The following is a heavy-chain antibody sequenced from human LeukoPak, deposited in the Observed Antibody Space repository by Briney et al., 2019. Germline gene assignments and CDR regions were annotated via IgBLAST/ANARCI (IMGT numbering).Heavy chain of an antibody. CDR1: GGSINSGDYY. CDR3: AVSFDY. V-gene: IGHV3-11*04. J-gene: IGHJ4*02. CDR2: ISSSSSTT. D-gene: IGHD5/OR15-5a*01. Sequence: LSLTCTVSGGSINSGDYYWSWVRQAPGKGLEWVSYISSSSSTTYYADSVKGRFTISRDNAKNSLYLQMNRLRAEDTAVYYCAVSFDYWGQGTLVTVSS.